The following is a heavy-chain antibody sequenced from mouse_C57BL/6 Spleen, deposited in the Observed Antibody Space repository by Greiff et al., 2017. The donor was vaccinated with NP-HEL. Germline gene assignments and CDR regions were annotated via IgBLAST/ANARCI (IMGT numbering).Heavy chain of an antibody. CDR3: TRRYYGNYDYFDY. CDR2: IDPETGGT. CDR1: GYTFTDYE. V-gene: IGHV1-15*01. Sequence: VQLQQSGAELVRPGASVTLSCKASGYTFTDYEMHWVKQTPVHGLEWIGAIDPETGGTAYNQKFKGKAILTADKSSSTAYMELRSLTSEDSAVYYCTRRYYGNYDYFDYWGQGTTLTVSS. J-gene: IGHJ2*01. D-gene: IGHD2-1*01.